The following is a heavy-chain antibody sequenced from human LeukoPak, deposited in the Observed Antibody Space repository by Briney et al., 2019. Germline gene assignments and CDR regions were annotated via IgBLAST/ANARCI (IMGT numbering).Heavy chain of an antibody. V-gene: IGHV3-64D*06. D-gene: IGHD6-19*01. J-gene: IGHJ4*02. CDR3: WVPIAVAGLDGVDY. Sequence: PGGSLRLSCSASGFTFSACAMHWVRQAPGKGLEYVSAISSNGGSTYYADSVKGRFTISRDNSKNTLFLQMTRLRVEDTAVYYCWVPIAVAGLDGVDYWGQGTLVTVSS. CDR2: ISSNGGST. CDR1: GFTFSACA.